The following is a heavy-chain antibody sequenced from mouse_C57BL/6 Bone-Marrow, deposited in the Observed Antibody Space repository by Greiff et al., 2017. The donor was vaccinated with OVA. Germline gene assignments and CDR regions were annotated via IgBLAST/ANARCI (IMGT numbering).Heavy chain of an antibody. Sequence: QVQLQQSGPELVKPGASVKISCKASGYAFSSSWMNWVKQRPGKGLEWIGRIYPGDGDTNYNGKFKGKATLTADKSSSTAYMQLSGLTSEDSAVYFCEREDYSNYNVFDYWGQGTTLTVSS. CDR2: IYPGDGDT. J-gene: IGHJ2*01. CDR1: GYAFSSSW. CDR3: EREDYSNYNVFDY. D-gene: IGHD2-5*01. V-gene: IGHV1-82*01.